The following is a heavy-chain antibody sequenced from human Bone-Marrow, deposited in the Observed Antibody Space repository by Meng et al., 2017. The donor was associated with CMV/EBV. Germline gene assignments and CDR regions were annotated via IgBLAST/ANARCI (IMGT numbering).Heavy chain of an antibody. V-gene: IGHV3-7*01. CDR2: IKQDGSEK. J-gene: IGHJ4*02. Sequence: GGSLRLSCAASGFTFSSYWMSWVRQAPGKGLEWVANIKQDGSEKYYVDSVKGRFTISRDNAKNSLYLQMNSLRAEDTAVYYCARLPSYYYGSGSPCFDYWGQGTLVTVSS. D-gene: IGHD3-10*01. CDR3: ARLPSYYYGSGSPCFDY. CDR1: GFTFSSYW.